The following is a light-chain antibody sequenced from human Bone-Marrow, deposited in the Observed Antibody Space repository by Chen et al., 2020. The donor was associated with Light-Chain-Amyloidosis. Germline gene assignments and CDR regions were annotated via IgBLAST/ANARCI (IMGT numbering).Light chain of an antibody. CDR2: EGS. Sequence: QSALTQPASVSGSPGQSITISCTGTSSDVCGYNLVSWYQQHPGKAPKLMIYEGSKRPSGVSNRFSGSKSGNTASLTISGLQAEDEADYYCCSYAGSSTWVFGGGTKLTVL. V-gene: IGLV2-23*01. CDR1: SSDVCGYNL. CDR3: CSYAGSSTWV. J-gene: IGLJ3*02.